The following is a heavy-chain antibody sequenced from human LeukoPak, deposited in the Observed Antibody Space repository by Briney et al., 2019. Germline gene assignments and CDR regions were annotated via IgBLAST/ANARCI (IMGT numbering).Heavy chain of an antibody. J-gene: IGHJ4*02. CDR2: ISAYNGNT. Sequence: ASVKVSCKASGYTFTSYGISWVRQAPGQGLEWMGWISAYNGNTNYAQKLQGRVTMTTDTSTSTAYMELRSLRSDDTAVYYCAREEKVGGYRSDGGDYWGQGTLVTVSS. CDR3: AREEKVGGYRSDGGDY. CDR1: GYTFTSYG. D-gene: IGHD5-12*01. V-gene: IGHV1-18*01.